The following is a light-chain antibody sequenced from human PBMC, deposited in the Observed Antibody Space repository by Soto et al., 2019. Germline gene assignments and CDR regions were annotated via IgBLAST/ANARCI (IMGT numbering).Light chain of an antibody. CDR2: GAS. Sequence: EIVMTQSPATLSVSPGERATLSCRASQSVSSNLAWYQQKPGQAPRLLIYGASTRATGNPARFSGSGSGTDFTLTISRLEPEDFAVYYCQQYGSSPITFGQGTRLEIK. CDR1: QSVSSN. J-gene: IGKJ5*01. V-gene: IGKV3-20*01. CDR3: QQYGSSPIT.